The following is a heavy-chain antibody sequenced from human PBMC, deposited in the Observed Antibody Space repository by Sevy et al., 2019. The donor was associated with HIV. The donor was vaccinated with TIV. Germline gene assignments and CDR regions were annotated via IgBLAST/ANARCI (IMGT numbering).Heavy chain of an antibody. CDR3: ARGSTGNGWQVDY. J-gene: IGHJ4*02. CDR1: GFIFTDYL. V-gene: IGHV3-7*02. D-gene: IGHD6-19*01. CDR2: IFQTGGDK. Sequence: GGSLRLSCAASGFIFTDYLMTWFRHTPERGLGWVATIFQTGGDKYYVDSVKGRFTISRDNAKKSLYLQMNDLRAEDTAVYYCARGSTGNGWQVDYLGQGTLVTVSS.